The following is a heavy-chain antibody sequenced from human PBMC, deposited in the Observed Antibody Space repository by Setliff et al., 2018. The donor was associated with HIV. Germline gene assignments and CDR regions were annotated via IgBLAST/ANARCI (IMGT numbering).Heavy chain of an antibody. V-gene: IGHV1-24*01. CDR2: FDPEDGET. D-gene: IGHD3-22*01. CDR1: GYTLAELS. J-gene: IGHJ6*03. CDR3: ARGTPYIYDRSGYNGGRDSYYYMDV. Sequence: ASVKVSCKVSGYTLAELSMHWVRQAPGKGLEWMGGFDPEDGETIYAQKFQGRVSMTEEKSTDTAYMDLRSLRSDDTAVYYCARGTPYIYDRSGYNGGRDSYYYMDVWGKGATVTVSS.